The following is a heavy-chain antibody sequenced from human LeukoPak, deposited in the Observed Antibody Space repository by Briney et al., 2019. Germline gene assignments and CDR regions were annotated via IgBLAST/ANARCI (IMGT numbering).Heavy chain of an antibody. D-gene: IGHD3-10*01. CDR2: IYYSGST. CDR3: ARDDGSGSYYIGY. CDR1: GGSISSYY. V-gene: IGHV4-59*01. J-gene: IGHJ4*02. Sequence: SETLSLTCTVSGGSISSYYWSWIRQPPGKGLEWIGYIYYSGSTNYNPSLKSRVTISVDTSKNQFSLKLSSVTAADTAVYYCARDDGSGSYYIGYWGQGTLVTVSS.